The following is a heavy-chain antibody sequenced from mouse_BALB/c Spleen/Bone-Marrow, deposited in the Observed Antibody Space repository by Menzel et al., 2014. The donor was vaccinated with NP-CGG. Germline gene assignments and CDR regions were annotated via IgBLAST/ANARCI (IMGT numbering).Heavy chain of an antibody. CDR3: ARWEYYAMDY. D-gene: IGHD4-1*01. CDR1: GFNIKDTY. Sequence: EVQLQQSGAELVKPGASVKLSCTASGFNIKDTYMHWVKQRPEQGLEWIGRIDPANGSTKYDPKFQGKATITADTSSNTASLQLSSLTSEDTAVYYCARWEYYAMDYWGQGTSVTVSS. CDR2: IDPANGST. V-gene: IGHV14-3*02. J-gene: IGHJ4*01.